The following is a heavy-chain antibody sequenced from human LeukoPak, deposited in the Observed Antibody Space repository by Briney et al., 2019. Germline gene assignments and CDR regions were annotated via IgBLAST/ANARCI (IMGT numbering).Heavy chain of an antibody. D-gene: IGHD3-10*01. CDR2: IIPIFGTA. CDR3: ARVSAFPGAIYWYFDL. Sequence: SVKVSCKASGGTFSSYAISWVRQAPGQGLEWMGGIIPIFGTANYAQKFQGRVTITADKSTSTAYMELSSLRSEDTAVYYCARVSAFPGAIYWYFDLWGRGTLVTVSS. CDR1: GGTFSSYA. J-gene: IGHJ2*01. V-gene: IGHV1-69*06.